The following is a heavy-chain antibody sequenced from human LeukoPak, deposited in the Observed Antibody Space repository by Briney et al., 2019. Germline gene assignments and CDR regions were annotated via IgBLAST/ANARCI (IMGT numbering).Heavy chain of an antibody. CDR3: ARGAKRGGYSYGFDY. J-gene: IGHJ4*02. D-gene: IGHD5-18*01. CDR1: DGSFSGYY. V-gene: IGHV4-34*01. CDR2: INHSGST. Sequence: SETLSLTCAVYDGSFSGYYWSWIRQPPGKGLEWIGEINHSGSTNYNPSLKSRVTISVDTSKNQFSLKLSSVTAADTAVYYCARGAKRGGYSYGFDYWGQGTLVTVSS.